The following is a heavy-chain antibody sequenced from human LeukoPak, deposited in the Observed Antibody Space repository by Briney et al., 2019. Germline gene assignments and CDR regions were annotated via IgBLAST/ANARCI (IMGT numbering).Heavy chain of an antibody. CDR2: ISGSGGST. Sequence: GGSLRLSCAASGFTFSSYAMSWVRQAPGKGLEWVSAISGSGGSTYYADSVKGRFTISRDNSKNTLYLQMNSLRAEDTAVYYCAKYPATTYIAADSSYYYGMDVWGKGTTVTVSS. CDR1: GFTFSSYA. D-gene: IGHD6-25*01. V-gene: IGHV3-23*01. J-gene: IGHJ6*04. CDR3: AKYPATTYIAADSSYYYGMDV.